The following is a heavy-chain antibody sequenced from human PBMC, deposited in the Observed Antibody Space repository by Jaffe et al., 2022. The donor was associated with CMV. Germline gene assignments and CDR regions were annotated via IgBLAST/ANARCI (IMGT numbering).Heavy chain of an antibody. D-gene: IGHD1-26*01. CDR3: ARGRNSPVVGATRRGSFDY. J-gene: IGHJ4*02. CDR1: GGSFSGYY. Sequence: QVQLQQWGAGLLKPSETLSLTCAVYGGSFSGYYWSWIRQPPGKGLEWIGEINHSGSTNYNPSLKSRVTISVDTSKNQFSLKLSSVTAADTAVYYCARGRNSPVVGATRRGSFDYWGQGTLVTVSS. V-gene: IGHV4-34*01. CDR2: INHSGST.